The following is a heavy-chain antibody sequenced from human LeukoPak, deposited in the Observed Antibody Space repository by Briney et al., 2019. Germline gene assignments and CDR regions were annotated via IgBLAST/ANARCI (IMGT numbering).Heavy chain of an antibody. CDR1: GGSISSYY. Sequence: SETLSLTCTVSGGSISSYYWSWIRQPPGKGLEWIAYIYYTGSTSYNPSLKHRVTISVDTSKNQFSLKLSSVTAADTAVYYCARDPSYSSGSYGFDYWGQGTLVTVSS. CDR3: ARDPSYSSGSYGFDY. D-gene: IGHD3-10*01. CDR2: IYYTGST. J-gene: IGHJ4*02. V-gene: IGHV4-59*01.